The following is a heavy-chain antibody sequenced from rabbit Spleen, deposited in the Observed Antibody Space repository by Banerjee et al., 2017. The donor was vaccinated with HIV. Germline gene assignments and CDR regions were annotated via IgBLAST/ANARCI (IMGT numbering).Heavy chain of an antibody. CDR3: ARDRAGSNIYTDCLYL. D-gene: IGHD8-1*01. Sequence: QSLEESGGGLVKPGASLTLTCKASGFDLSSSAYMCLVRQAPGKGLEWIGCIYTGSSGSTYYASWAKGRFTISKTSSTTVTLQMTSLTAADTATYCCARDRAGSNIYTDCLYLWGPGTLVTVS. V-gene: IGHV1S40*01. J-gene: IGHJ5*01. CDR1: GFDLSSSAY. CDR2: IYTGSSGST.